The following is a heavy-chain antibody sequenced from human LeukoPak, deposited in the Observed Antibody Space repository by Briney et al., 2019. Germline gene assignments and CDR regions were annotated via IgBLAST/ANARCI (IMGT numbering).Heavy chain of an antibody. Sequence: PSETLSLTCTVSGGSISSSSYYWGWIRQPPGKGLEWIGSIYFTGGTYYNPSLKSRVTIIVDTSKNQFSLKLTSVTAADTAVYYCARQDYYGSGSYYNWGQGTLVTVSS. J-gene: IGHJ4*02. CDR3: ARQDYYGSGSYYN. CDR1: GGSISSSSYY. D-gene: IGHD3-10*01. CDR2: IYFTGGT. V-gene: IGHV4-39*07.